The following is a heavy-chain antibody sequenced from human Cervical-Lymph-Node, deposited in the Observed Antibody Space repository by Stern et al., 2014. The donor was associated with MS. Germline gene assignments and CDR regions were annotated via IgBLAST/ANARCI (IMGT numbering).Heavy chain of an antibody. J-gene: IGHJ4*02. V-gene: IGHV3-30*03. Sequence: QLVQSGGAVVQPGRSLRLSCAASGFTFSSYGMHWVRQAPGKGLEWVTVISYDGNHKYYAASVKGRFTISRDNSKNTLHLQMNSVTPDDTAIYYCARDYEDTSMLFDHWGQGTLVTVSS. CDR1: GFTFSSYG. CDR3: ARDYEDTSMLFDH. D-gene: IGHD2-8*01. CDR2: ISYDGNHK.